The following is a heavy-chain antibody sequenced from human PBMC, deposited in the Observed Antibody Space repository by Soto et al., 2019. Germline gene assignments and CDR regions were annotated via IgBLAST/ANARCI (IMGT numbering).Heavy chain of an antibody. J-gene: IGHJ4*02. D-gene: IGHD3-22*01. V-gene: IGHV3-23*01. Sequence: GGSLRLSVAASGFTFRNYAMNWFRQSPGKGLEWVSGIIVRGGTTDYAGSVKGRFTVSRDNSKNTLFLQMNSLRAEDTAVYFCAKGMYYYDSSGHRLFESWGQGTLVNVSS. CDR2: IIVRGGTT. CDR3: AKGMYYYDSSGHRLFES. CDR1: GFTFRNYA.